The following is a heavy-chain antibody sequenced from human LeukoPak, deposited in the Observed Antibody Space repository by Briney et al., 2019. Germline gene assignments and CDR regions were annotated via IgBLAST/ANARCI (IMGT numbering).Heavy chain of an antibody. CDR3: ARDPTTVSNGLDI. J-gene: IGHJ3*02. CDR1: GGSISSYY. V-gene: IGHV4-59*01. D-gene: IGHD4-17*01. Sequence: SETLSLTCTVSGGSISSYYWSWIRQPPGKGLEWIGYIYTSGSTNYNPSLKSRVTISVDTSKNQFSLKLTSVTAADAAVYFCARDPTTVSNGLDIWGQGTMVTVSS. CDR2: IYTSGST.